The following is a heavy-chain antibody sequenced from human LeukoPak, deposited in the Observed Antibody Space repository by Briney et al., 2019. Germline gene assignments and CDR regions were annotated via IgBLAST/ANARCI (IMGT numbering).Heavy chain of an antibody. CDR3: ARERQAVAGGGRYYFDY. D-gene: IGHD6-19*01. Sequence: GESLRISCKGSGYSFTSYWISWVRQMPGKGLEWMGRIDPSDSYTNYSPSFQGHVTISADKSISTAYLQWSSLKASDTAMYYCARERQAVAGGGRYYFDYWGQGTLVTVSS. J-gene: IGHJ4*02. CDR1: GYSFTSYW. V-gene: IGHV5-10-1*01. CDR2: IDPSDSYT.